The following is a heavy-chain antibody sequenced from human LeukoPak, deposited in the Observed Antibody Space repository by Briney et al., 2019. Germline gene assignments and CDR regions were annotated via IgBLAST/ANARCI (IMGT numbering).Heavy chain of an antibody. Sequence: PGGSLRLSCAASGFTFSSYSMNWVRQAPGKGLEWVSYISSSGSTIYYADSVKGRFTISRDNAKNSLYLQMNSLRAEDTAVYYCARDMVCSSTSCPFDYWGQGTLVTVSS. CDR1: GFTFSSYS. CDR3: ARDMVCSSTSCPFDY. CDR2: ISSSGSTI. V-gene: IGHV3-48*04. D-gene: IGHD2-2*01. J-gene: IGHJ4*02.